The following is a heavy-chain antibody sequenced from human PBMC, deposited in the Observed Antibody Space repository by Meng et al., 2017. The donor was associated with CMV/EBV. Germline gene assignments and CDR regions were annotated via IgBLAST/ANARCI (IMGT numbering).Heavy chain of an antibody. J-gene: IGHJ4*02. CDR3: ARGVAVAGILEGDY. CDR2: IYSGGST. V-gene: IGHV3-66*03. D-gene: IGHD6-19*01. Sequence: ELPLGGSGGYFIQPWGSLRLSCADPWFTVSSNYMSWVRQAPGKGLEWVSVIYSGGSTYYADSVKGRFTISRDNSKNTLYLQMNSLRAEDTAVYYCARGVAVAGILEGDYWGQGTLVTVSS. CDR1: WFTVSSNY.